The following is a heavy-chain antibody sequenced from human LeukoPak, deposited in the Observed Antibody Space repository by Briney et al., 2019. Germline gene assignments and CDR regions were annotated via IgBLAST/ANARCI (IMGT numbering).Heavy chain of an antibody. J-gene: IGHJ4*02. D-gene: IGHD6-19*01. V-gene: IGHV3-23*01. Sequence: GGSLRLSCAASGFTFSSYAMSWVRQAPGKGLEWVSGISGSGGSTYYADSVKGRSTISRDNSKNTLYLQMNSLGAEDTAVYYCAKDLSSFSPVAGTGGGYWGQGTLVTVSS. CDR3: AKDLSSFSPVAGTGGGY. CDR1: GFTFSSYA. CDR2: ISGSGGST.